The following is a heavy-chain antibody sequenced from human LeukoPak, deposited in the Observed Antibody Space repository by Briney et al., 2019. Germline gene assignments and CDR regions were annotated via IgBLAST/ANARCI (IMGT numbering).Heavy chain of an antibody. D-gene: IGHD6-6*01. CDR2: ISGSGGST. CDR3: AKEEYSSSYDY. Sequence: GGALRLSCAASGFTFSSYAMSWVRQAPGKGLEWVSGISGSGGSTKYADSVKGRFTISRDNSKNTLYLQMNSLRAEDTAVYYCAKEEYSSSYDYWGQGTLVTVSS. CDR1: GFTFSSYA. V-gene: IGHV3-23*01. J-gene: IGHJ4*02.